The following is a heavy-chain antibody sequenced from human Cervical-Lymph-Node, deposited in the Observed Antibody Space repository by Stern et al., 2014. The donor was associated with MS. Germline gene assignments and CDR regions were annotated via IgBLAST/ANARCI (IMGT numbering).Heavy chain of an antibody. D-gene: IGHD1-26*01. Sequence: QVQLVQSGAEVKKPGASVKVSCKASGGTISSYAFSWVRQAPGQGLEWMGGVIPIFGTANDSQKFQGRVTITADESTSTAYMELSSLGSEDTAVYYCARGELKEGLVRGMDVWGQGTTVTVSS. CDR3: ARGELKEGLVRGMDV. V-gene: IGHV1-69*01. J-gene: IGHJ6*02. CDR1: GGTISSYA. CDR2: VIPIFGTA.